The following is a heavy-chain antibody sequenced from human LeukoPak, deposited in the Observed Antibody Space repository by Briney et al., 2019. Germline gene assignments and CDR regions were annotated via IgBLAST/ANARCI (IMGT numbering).Heavy chain of an antibody. CDR2: ISWNSGSI. Sequence: SLRLSCAASGFTFDDYAMHWVRQAPGKGLEWVSGISWNSGSIGYADSVKGRFTISRDNAKNSLYLQMNSLRAEDTALYYCAKSRYSYDYVWGSYRFDYWGQGTLVTVSS. CDR1: GFTFDDYA. V-gene: IGHV3-9*01. CDR3: AKSRYSYDYVWGSYRFDY. D-gene: IGHD3-16*02. J-gene: IGHJ4*02.